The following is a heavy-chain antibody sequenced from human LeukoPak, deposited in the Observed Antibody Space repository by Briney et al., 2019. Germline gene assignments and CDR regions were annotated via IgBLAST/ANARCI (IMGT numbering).Heavy chain of an antibody. D-gene: IGHD1-1*01. CDR2: IYYSGST. J-gene: IGHJ3*02. CDR3: ARGGVQNAFDI. CDR1: VGSISSGDYY. Sequence: SQTLSLTCTVSVGSISSGDYYWSWIRQPPGKRLEWIGYIYYSGSTYYNPSLKSRVTISVDTSKTQFSLRLSSVTAADTAVYYCARGGVQNAFDIWGQGTMVTVSS. V-gene: IGHV4-30-4*01.